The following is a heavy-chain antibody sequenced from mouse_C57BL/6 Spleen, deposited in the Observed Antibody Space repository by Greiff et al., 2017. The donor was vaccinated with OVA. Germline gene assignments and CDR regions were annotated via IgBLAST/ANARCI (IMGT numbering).Heavy chain of an antibody. Sequence: EVKLQESGGGLVKPGGSLKLSCAASGFTFSSYAMSWVRQTPEKRLEWVATISDGGSYTYYPDNVKGRFTISRDNDKNNLYLQMSHLKSEDTAMYYCARDLRFTTVVATKAMDYWGQGTSVTVSS. V-gene: IGHV5-4*01. CDR2: ISDGGSYT. D-gene: IGHD1-1*01. CDR1: GFTFSSYA. J-gene: IGHJ4*01. CDR3: ARDLRFTTVVATKAMDY.